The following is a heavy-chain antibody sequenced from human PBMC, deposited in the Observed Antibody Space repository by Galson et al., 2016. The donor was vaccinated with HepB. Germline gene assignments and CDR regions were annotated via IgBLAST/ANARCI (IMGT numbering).Heavy chain of an antibody. CDR1: GFTFDDYV. V-gene: IGHV3-9*01. J-gene: IGHJ4*02. D-gene: IGHD2-2*01. CDR3: AKDSGGGFAYAQRMYYFDY. CDR2: INWNSGSI. Sequence: SLRLSCAASGFTFDDYVMHWVRQAPGKGLEWVSGINWNSGSIAYADSVKGRFTISRDNAKSSLYLQMNSLRPEDTALYYCAKDSGGGFAYAQRMYYFDYWGQGTLVPVSS.